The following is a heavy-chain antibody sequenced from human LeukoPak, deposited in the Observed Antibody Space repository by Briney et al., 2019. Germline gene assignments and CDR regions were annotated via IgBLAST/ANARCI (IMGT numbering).Heavy chain of an antibody. D-gene: IGHD2-21*01. CDR3: TRDGEAYLDVCVFHTSYDY. CDR1: GFTFRSYS. J-gene: IGHJ4*02. Sequence: GGSLRLSCAASGFTFRSYSMNWVRQAPGKGLEWVSSISSSSAYIYYADSVKGRFTISRDNAKNSLYLQMNSLRAEDTAVYYCTRDGEAYLDVCVFHTSYDYLGQGALVTVSS. CDR2: ISSSSAYI. V-gene: IGHV3-21*01.